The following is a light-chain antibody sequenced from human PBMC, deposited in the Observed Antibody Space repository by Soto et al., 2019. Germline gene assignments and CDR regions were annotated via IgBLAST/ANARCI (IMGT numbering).Light chain of an antibody. Sequence: AIPLTQSPSSLSASIGDRVTITCRASHGISSALAWYQQKPGKAPKLLIYDASSLESGVPSRFSGSGSGTDFILTISSLQPEDFATYYCQQFNSYPITFGQGTRLEIK. CDR2: DAS. V-gene: IGKV1-13*02. J-gene: IGKJ5*01. CDR1: HGISSA. CDR3: QQFNSYPIT.